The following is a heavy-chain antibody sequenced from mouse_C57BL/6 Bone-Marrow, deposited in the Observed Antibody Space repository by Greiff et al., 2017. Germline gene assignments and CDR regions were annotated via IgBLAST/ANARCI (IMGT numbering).Heavy chain of an antibody. CDR2: ISSGGSYT. J-gene: IGHJ4*01. V-gene: IGHV5-6*01. CDR1: GFTFSSYG. D-gene: IGHD2-13*01. CDR3: ARHGDGDYHYAMDY. Sequence: EVHLVESGGDLVKPGGSLKLSCAASGFTFSSYGMSWVRQTPDKRLEWVATISSGGSYTYYPDSVKGRFTISRDNAKNTLYLQMSSLKSEDTAMYYCARHGDGDYHYAMDYWGQGTSVTVTS.